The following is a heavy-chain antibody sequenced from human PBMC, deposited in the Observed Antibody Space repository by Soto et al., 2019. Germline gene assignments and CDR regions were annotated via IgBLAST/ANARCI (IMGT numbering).Heavy chain of an antibody. CDR2: ISAYNGNT. CDR1: GYTFTSYG. CDR3: ARIGLMYYYASSGYYFLDY. Sequence: VASVKVSCKASGYTFTSYGISWVRQAPGQGLEWMGWISAYNGNTNYAQKLQGRVTMTTDTSTSTAYMGLRSLRSDDTAVYYCARIGLMYYYASSGYYFLDYWGQGSLVTVS. V-gene: IGHV1-18*04. J-gene: IGHJ4*02. D-gene: IGHD3-22*01.